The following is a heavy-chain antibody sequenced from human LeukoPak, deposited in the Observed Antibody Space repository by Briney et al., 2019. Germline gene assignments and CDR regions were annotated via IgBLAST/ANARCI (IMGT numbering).Heavy chain of an antibody. CDR2: ISESSKAT. D-gene: IGHD6-13*01. CDR1: GFTFSRFE. V-gene: IGHV3-48*03. Sequence: GGSLRLSCAASGFTFSRFEMSWVRQAPGKGLEWVAYISESSKATRYADSVKGRFTISRDDAKNSLFLQMDSLRGEDTAVYYCARDPGTSPAPAVDYWGQGTLVTVSS. J-gene: IGHJ4*02. CDR3: ARDPGTSPAPAVDY.